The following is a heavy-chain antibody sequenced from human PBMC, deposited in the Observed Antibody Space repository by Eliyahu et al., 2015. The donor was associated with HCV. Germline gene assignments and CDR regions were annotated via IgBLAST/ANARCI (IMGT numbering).Heavy chain of an antibody. CDR2: IDHSGGA. J-gene: IGHJ1*01. D-gene: IGHD3-3*01. Sequence: QVQLQQWGARLLKPSETLSLTCAVKDGSLSGYYWNWIRQPPGEGLEWIGEIDHSGGANYNPSLKSRVTISGDTSKNQFSLKLTSVSAADTAVYYCAREGEGFEWLTNWGQGTLVTVSS. CDR1: DGSLSGYY. V-gene: IGHV4-34*01. CDR3: AREGEGFEWLTN.